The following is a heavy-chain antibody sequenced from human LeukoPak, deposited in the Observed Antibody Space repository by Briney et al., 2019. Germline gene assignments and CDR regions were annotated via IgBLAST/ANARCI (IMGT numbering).Heavy chain of an antibody. J-gene: IGHJ4*02. V-gene: IGHV3-23*01. CDR2: ISASGGTP. D-gene: IGHD1-26*01. CDR3: AKGVGDPMGATTHLDY. CDR1: GFISSSCA. Sequence: GGSLRLSCAASGFISSSCAMSWVRQAPGKGLEWVSTISASGGTPYLADSVKGRFTISRDNSKNTLYLQMNSLRAADTAVYYCAKGVGDPMGATTHLDYWGQGILVTVSS.